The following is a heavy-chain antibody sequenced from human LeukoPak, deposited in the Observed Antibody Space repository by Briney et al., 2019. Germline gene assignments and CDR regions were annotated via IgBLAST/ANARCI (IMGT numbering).Heavy chain of an antibody. CDR3: ARIDGYSSGLTYFDY. CDR2: IYHSWST. V-gene: IGHV4-4*02. Sequence: SETLTLTCAVSVGSISSCNWWSWVRQPPGEGLEGIGEIYHSWSTNYNPSLKSRVPISVDKSKTHFSLKLRSVTAADTAVYYCARIDGYSSGLTYFDYWGQGTLVTVSS. D-gene: IGHD6-19*01. CDR1: VGSISSCNW. J-gene: IGHJ4*02.